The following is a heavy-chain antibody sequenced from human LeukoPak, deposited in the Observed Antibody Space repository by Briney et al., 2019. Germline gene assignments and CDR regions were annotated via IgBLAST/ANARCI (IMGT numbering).Heavy chain of an antibody. D-gene: IGHD4-17*01. Sequence: PGGSLRLSCAASGFTFSRYWMTWVRQAPGKGLEWVANIEEDGNEKYYVDSVKGRFTISRDNAKNSLYLQMNSLRAEDTAVYYCAKDPRGDYGDVPGGWFDPWGQGTLVTVSS. J-gene: IGHJ5*02. CDR2: IEEDGNEK. CDR1: GFTFSRYW. V-gene: IGHV3-7*03. CDR3: AKDPRGDYGDVPGGWFDP.